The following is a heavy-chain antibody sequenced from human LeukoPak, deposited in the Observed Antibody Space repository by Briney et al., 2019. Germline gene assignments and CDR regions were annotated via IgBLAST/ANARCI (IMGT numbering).Heavy chain of an antibody. V-gene: IGHV3-9*01. J-gene: IGHJ5*02. Sequence: GGSLRLSCAASGFTFDDYAMHWVRQAPGKGLEGVSGISWNSGSIGYADSVKGRFTISRDNAKNSLYLQMNSLRAEDTALYYCAKEYSSSWYVPQGNWFDPWGQGTLVTVSS. CDR1: GFTFDDYA. D-gene: IGHD6-13*01. CDR3: AKEYSSSWYVPQGNWFDP. CDR2: ISWNSGSI.